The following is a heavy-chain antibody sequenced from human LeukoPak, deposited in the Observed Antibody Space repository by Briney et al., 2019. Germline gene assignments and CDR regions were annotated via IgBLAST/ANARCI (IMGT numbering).Heavy chain of an antibody. J-gene: IGHJ6*03. CDR3: ARGFRSSWYHYYYYYYMDV. V-gene: IGHV1-8*01. CDR2: MNPNSGNT. D-gene: IGHD6-13*01. Sequence: ASVKVSCKASGYTFTSYDINWVRQATGQGLKWMGWMNPNSGNTGYAQKFQGRVTMTRNTSISTAYMELSSLRSEDTAVYYCARGFRSSWYHYYYYYYMDVWGKGTTVTISS. CDR1: GYTFTSYD.